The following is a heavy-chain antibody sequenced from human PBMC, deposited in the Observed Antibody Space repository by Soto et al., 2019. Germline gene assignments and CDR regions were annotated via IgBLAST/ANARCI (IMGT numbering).Heavy chain of an antibody. J-gene: IGHJ4*02. CDR3: GGGHYFSDY. Sequence: QVQLVESGGGVVQPGRSLRLSCAANRFTFSSYGRHWVRQAPGKGLEWVALISNDGSNKYYVDSVKGRFTISRDNSKNTLYLQMNSRRAEDTAVYYCGGGHYFSDYWGQGTLITVSS. CDR2: ISNDGSNK. D-gene: IGHD3-16*01. CDR1: RFTFSSYG. V-gene: IGHV3-30*03.